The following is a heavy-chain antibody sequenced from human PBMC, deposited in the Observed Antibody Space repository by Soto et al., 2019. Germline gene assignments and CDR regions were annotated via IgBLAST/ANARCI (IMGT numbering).Heavy chain of an antibody. J-gene: IGHJ4*02. CDR1: EFTFSTYA. CDR3: AKGKGVTKPGVVYFDY. D-gene: IGHD3-3*01. V-gene: IGHV3-23*01. CDR2: ISDSGDIT. Sequence: GSLRLSCASSEFTFSTYAMTWVRQAPGRGLQWVATISDSGDITYYVDSVKGRFTISRDNSQNTVFLQMNSLTREDTAVYFCAKGKGVTKPGVVYFDYWGQGTLVTVS.